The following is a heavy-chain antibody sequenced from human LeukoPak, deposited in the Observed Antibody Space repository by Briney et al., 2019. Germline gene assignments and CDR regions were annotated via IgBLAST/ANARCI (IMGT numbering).Heavy chain of an antibody. CDR1: GYTFTSYD. J-gene: IGHJ6*02. D-gene: IGHD3-10*01. Sequence: ASVKVSCKASGYTFTSYDINWVRQATGQGLEWMGWMNPNRGNTGYAQKFQGRVTMTRNTSISTAYMELSSLRSEDTAVYYCARTPLVGSGSYFLPNHYYYYYGMDVWGQGTTVTVSS. CDR2: MNPNRGNT. CDR3: ARTPLVGSGSYFLPNHYYYYYGMDV. V-gene: IGHV1-8*01.